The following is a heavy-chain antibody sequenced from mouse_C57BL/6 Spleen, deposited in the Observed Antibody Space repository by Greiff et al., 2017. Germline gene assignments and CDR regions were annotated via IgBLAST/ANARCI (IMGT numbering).Heavy chain of an antibody. CDR1: GYTFTSYW. D-gene: IGHD1-1*02. Sequence: QVQLQQPGAELVMPGASVKLSCKASGYTFTSYWMHWVKQRPGQGLEWIGEIDPSDSYTNYNQKFKGKSTLTVDKSSSTAYMQLSSLTSEDSAVYDCARWDMGDMRPMAEWGQGTSVTVSS. CDR2: IDPSDSYT. CDR3: ARWDMGDMRPMAE. V-gene: IGHV1-69*01. J-gene: IGHJ4*01.